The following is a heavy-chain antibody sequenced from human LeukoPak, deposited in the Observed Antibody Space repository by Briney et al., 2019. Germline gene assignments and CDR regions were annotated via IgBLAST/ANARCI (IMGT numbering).Heavy chain of an antibody. CDR2: IYYSGST. V-gene: IGHV4-59*01. CDR1: GGSISSYY. D-gene: IGHD6-13*01. J-gene: IGHJ6*03. Sequence: SETLSLTCTVSGGSISSYYWSWIRQPPGKGLEWIGYIYYSGSTNYNPSLKSRVTISVDTSKNQFSLKLSSVTAADTAVYYCARTKYAATRYYYYYMDVWGKGTTVTVSS. CDR3: ARTKYAATRYYYYYMDV.